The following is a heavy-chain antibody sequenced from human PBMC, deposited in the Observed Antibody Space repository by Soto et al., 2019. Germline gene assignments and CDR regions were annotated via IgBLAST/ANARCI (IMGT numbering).Heavy chain of an antibody. Sequence: SETLSLTCTVSGGSISSGGYYWSWIRQHPGKGLEWIGYIYYSGSTYYNPSLKSRVTISVDTSKNQFSLKLSSVTAADTAVYYCARDIAAPRSYYMDGWGKGTTVTLSS. D-gene: IGHD6-6*01. CDR3: ARDIAAPRSYYMDG. V-gene: IGHV4-31*03. J-gene: IGHJ6*03. CDR1: GGSISSGGYY. CDR2: IYYSGST.